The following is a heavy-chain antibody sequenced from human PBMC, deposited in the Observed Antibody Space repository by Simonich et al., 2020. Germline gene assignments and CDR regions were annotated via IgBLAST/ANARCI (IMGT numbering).Heavy chain of an antibody. CDR1: GFTFSSYS. V-gene: IGHV3-21*01. D-gene: IGHD6-19*01. J-gene: IGHJ6*02. Sequence: EVQLVESGGGLVKPGGSLRLSCAASGFTFSSYSMNWVRQAPGKGLEWVSSISSSSSYIYYADSGKGRFTIPREDAKNSLYLQMNSLRAEDTAVYYCARWIAVAGTGAYGMDVWGQGTTVTVSS. CDR2: ISSSSSYI. CDR3: ARWIAVAGTGAYGMDV.